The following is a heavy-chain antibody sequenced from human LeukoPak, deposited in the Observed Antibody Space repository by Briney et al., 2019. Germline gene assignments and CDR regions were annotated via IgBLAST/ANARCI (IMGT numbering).Heavy chain of an antibody. J-gene: IGHJ4*02. V-gene: IGHV3-64D*09. D-gene: IGHD6-13*01. CDR3: VKEPSSSWYVG. CDR2: ISNNGGST. Sequence: GGSLRLSCSASGFTFSHYAMHWVRQAPGKGLEYVSAISNNGGSTYYADSVKGRFTISRDNSKNTLYLQMSSLRVEDTAVYYCVKEPSSSWYVGWGQGTLVTVSS. CDR1: GFTFSHYA.